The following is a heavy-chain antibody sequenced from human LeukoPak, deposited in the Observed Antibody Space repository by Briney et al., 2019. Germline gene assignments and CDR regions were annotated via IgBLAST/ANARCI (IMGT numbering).Heavy chain of an antibody. J-gene: IGHJ4*02. V-gene: IGHV1-69*05. CDR1: GGTFSSYA. CDR3: ARASSLATVTTQPRYYFDY. CDR2: IIPIFGTA. Sequence: VASVKVSCTASGGTFSSYAISWVRQAPGQGLEWMGGIIPIFGTANYAQKFKGRVTITTDESTSTANMELSSLRPEDTAVYYCARASSLATVTTQPRYYFDYWGQGTLVTVSS. D-gene: IGHD4-11*01.